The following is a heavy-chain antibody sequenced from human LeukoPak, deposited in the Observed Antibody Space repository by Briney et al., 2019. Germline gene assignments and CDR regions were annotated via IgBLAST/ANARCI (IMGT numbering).Heavy chain of an antibody. J-gene: IGHJ4*02. Sequence: PGGSLRLSCAASGFTFSSYAMSWVRQAPGKGLEWVSAISGSGGSTYYADSVKGRFTISRDNSENTLYLQMNSLRAEDTAVYYCAQSRRYSSSLVYFDYWGQGTLVTVSS. CDR2: ISGSGGST. V-gene: IGHV3-23*01. CDR1: GFTFSSYA. CDR3: AQSRRYSSSLVYFDY. D-gene: IGHD6-13*01.